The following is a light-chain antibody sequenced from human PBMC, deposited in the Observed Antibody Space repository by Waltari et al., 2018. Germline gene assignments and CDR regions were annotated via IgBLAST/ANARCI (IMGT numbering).Light chain of an antibody. V-gene: IGKV1-39*01. J-gene: IGKJ5*01. CDR1: QSISNY. CDR3: QQSSMTPKT. CDR2: AAS. Sequence: DIQMTQSPSSLSASVGDRVTITCRASQSISNYLNWYQQKPGRAPKILIYAASSLQSGVPSRFRSSGSGTDFTLTISSLQPEDFATYDCQQSSMTPKTFGQGTRLEIK.